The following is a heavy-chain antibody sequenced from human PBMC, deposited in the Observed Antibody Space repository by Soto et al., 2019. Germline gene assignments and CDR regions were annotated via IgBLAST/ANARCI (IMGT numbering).Heavy chain of an antibody. CDR3: AKGARGDYEGLYY. J-gene: IGHJ4*02. CDR1: GFTFSSYG. CDR2: ISYDGSNK. V-gene: IGHV3-30*18. Sequence: QVQLVESGGGVVQPGRSLRLSCAASGFTFSSYGMHWVRQAPGKGLEWVAVISYDGSNKYYADSVKGRFTISRDNSKNTLYLQMNSLRAEDTAVYYCAKGARGDYEGLYYWGQGTLVTVSS. D-gene: IGHD4-17*01.